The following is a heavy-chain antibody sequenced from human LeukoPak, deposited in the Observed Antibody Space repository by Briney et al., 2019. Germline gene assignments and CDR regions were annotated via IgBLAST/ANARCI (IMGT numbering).Heavy chain of an antibody. J-gene: IGHJ4*02. CDR1: GASMSNYY. Sequence: PSETLYLTCTVSGASMSNYYWSWIRQPAGKGLEWIGRLYTSGSINFNPSLKSRITMSVDTSKNQFSLRLSSVTAADTAVYYCAGATWGSGYFDYWGQGTLVTVSS. V-gene: IGHV4-4*07. D-gene: IGHD7-27*01. CDR3: AGATWGSGYFDY. CDR2: LYTSGSI.